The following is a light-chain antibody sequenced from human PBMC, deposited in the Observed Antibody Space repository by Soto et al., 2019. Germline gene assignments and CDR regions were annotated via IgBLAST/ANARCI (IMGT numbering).Light chain of an antibody. J-gene: IGKJ1*01. V-gene: IGKV1-8*01. Sequence: AIRMTQSPSSLSASTGDRVTITCRASQGISSYLAWYQQKPGKAPKLLIYAASTLQSGVPSRFSGSGSGTDFTLTISCLQSEDFATYYCQQCGSSPWTFGQGTKVEIK. CDR1: QGISSY. CDR2: AAS. CDR3: QQCGSSPWT.